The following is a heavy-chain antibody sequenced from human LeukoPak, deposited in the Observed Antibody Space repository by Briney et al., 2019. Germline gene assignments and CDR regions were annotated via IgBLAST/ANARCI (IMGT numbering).Heavy chain of an antibody. CDR1: GYTFTSHG. Sequence: ASVKVSCKASGYTFTSHGFSRVRQAPGQGLEWMGWINTYIGNTNYAQKFQGRVTVTTDTSTSTAYMELRSLRSDDTAVYYCARDDYYDSSRYYTLWGQGTLVTVSS. D-gene: IGHD3-22*01. CDR3: ARDDYYDSSRYYTL. V-gene: IGHV1-18*01. CDR2: INTYIGNT. J-gene: IGHJ1*01.